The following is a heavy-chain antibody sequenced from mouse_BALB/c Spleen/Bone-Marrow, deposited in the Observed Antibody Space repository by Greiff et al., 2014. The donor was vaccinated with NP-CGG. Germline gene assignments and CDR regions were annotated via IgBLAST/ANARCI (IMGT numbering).Heavy chain of an antibody. D-gene: IGHD2-13*01. CDR3: ARRDYSFAY. CDR2: INPGSGGT. J-gene: IGHJ3*01. CDR1: GYALTNYL. Sequence: VQGVESGAELVRPGTSVKVSCKASGYALTNYLIEWVKQRPGQGLEWIGVINPGSGGTNYNEKFKGKATLTADKSSSTAYMQLSSLTSDDSAVYFCARRDYSFAYWGQGTLVTVSA. V-gene: IGHV1-54*01.